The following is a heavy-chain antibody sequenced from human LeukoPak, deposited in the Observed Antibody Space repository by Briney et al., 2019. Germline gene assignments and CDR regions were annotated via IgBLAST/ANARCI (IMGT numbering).Heavy chain of an antibody. V-gene: IGHV3-30*02. CDR2: IPYEGINK. CDR3: ATDRIGYQLSDY. D-gene: IGHD2-2*01. J-gene: IGHJ4*02. CDR1: GFTFSSYG. Sequence: GGSLRLSCAASGFTFSSYGMHWVRQAPGKGLEWVAFIPYEGINKYYTDSVKGRFTISRDNSKSTLYLQMNSLRAEDTAVYYCATDRIGYQLSDYWGQGTLVTVSS.